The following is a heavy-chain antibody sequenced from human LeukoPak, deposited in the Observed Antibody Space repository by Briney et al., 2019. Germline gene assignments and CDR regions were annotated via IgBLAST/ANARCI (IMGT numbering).Heavy chain of an antibody. V-gene: IGHV1-2*02. Sequence: GASVKVSCKASGYTFTGYYMHWVRQAPGQGLEWMGWINPNSGGTNYAQKFQGRVTMTRDTSISTAYMELSRLRSDDTAVYYCARGGGEKYCSGGSCLGYWGQGTLVTVSS. CDR3: ARGGGEKYCSGGSCLGY. J-gene: IGHJ4*02. CDR1: GYTFTGYY. D-gene: IGHD2-15*01. CDR2: INPNSGGT.